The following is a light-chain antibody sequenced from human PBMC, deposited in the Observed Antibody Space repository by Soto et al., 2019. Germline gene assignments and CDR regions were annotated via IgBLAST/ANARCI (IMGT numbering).Light chain of an antibody. J-gene: IGLJ1*01. V-gene: IGLV2-14*01. CDR2: EVS. CDR1: SSDVGRYNY. Sequence: QSALTQPASVSGSPGQSITISCTGTSSDVGRYNYVSWYQQHPGKAPKLMIYEVSNRPSGVSNRFSGSKSGNTASLTISGLQAEDEPDYYCSSYTSSSTRVFGTGTKLTVL. CDR3: SSYTSSSTRV.